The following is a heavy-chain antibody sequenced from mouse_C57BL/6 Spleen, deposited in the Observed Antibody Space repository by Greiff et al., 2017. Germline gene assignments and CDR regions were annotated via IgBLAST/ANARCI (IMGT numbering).Heavy chain of an antibody. D-gene: IGHD1-3*01. CDR1: GYTFTSYW. CDR2: IYPGSGST. V-gene: IGHV1-55*01. J-gene: IGHJ1*03. CDR3: ARYEVYRRYFDV. Sequence: QVQLQQPGAELVKPGASVKMSCKASGYTFTSYWITWVKQRPGQGLEWIGDIYPGSGSTNYNEKFKSKATLTVDTSSSTAYMQLSSLTSEDSAVYYCARYEVYRRYFDVWGTGTTVTVSS.